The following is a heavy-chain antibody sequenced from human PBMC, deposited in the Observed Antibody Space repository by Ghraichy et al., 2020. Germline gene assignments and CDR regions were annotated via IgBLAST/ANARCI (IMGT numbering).Heavy chain of an antibody. D-gene: IGHD5-18*01. CDR3: ARHDPQDVDTAMVPGGDY. Sequence: GESLNISCKGSGYSFTSYWIGWVRQMPGKGLEWMGIIYPGDSDTRYSPSFQGQVTISADKSISTAYLQWSSLKASDTAMYYCARHDPQDVDTAMVPGGDYWGQGTLVTVSS. CDR2: IYPGDSDT. CDR1: GYSFTSYW. J-gene: IGHJ4*02. V-gene: IGHV5-51*01.